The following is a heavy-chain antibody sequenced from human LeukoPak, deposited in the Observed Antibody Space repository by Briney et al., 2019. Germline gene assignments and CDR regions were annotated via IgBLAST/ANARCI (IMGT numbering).Heavy chain of an antibody. Sequence: GGSLRLSCATSGFTVSDYYMSWVRQAPGKGLEWDSLSYIGTYYADSVKGRFTLSRDNSKNTLYLQMNSLRAEDTAVYYCATRSGNYYYWGQGTLVTVSS. CDR3: ATRSGNYYY. CDR1: GFTVSDYY. CDR2: SYIGT. V-gene: IGHV3-53*01. D-gene: IGHD1-26*01. J-gene: IGHJ4*02.